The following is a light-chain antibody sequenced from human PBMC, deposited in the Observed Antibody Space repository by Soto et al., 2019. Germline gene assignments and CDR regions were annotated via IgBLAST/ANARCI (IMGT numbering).Light chain of an antibody. CDR2: EVS. CDR1: SSDVGAYNY. Sequence: QSALTQPPSASGSPGQSVTISCTGTSSDVGAYNYVSWYQQYPGKAPKLMIYEVSKRPSGVPDRFSGSKSGKTASLTVSGLQAEDEDDYHCTSYAGSNIWVFGGGTKLTVL. CDR3: TSYAGSNIWV. J-gene: IGLJ3*02. V-gene: IGLV2-8*01.